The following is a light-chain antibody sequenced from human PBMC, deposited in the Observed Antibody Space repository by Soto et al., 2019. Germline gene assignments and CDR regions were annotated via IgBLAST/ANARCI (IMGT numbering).Light chain of an antibody. CDR2: DND. J-gene: IGLJ3*02. CDR1: TSNIGAHY. CDR3: ASWDGRLTTVV. Sequence: QSALTQPPSVSAAPGQRVSISCSGSTSNIGAHYVSWYQHLPRTAPKVLIYDNDKRPSDIPARFSASKSGTSATLGISGLQTGDEAVYFCASWDGRLTTVVFGGGTKLTVL. V-gene: IGLV1-51*01.